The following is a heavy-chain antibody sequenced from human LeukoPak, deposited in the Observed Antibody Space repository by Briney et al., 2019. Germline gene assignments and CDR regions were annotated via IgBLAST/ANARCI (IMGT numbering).Heavy chain of an antibody. CDR3: ARGLAGGYYDSSGPGH. CDR1: GYTFTSYG. J-gene: IGHJ4*02. CDR2: ISAYNGNT. Sequence: ASVKVSCKASGYTFTSYGISWVRQAPGQGLEWMGWISAYNGNTNYAQKLQGRVTMTTDTSTSTAYMELRSLRSDDTAVYYCARGLAGGYYDSSGPGHWGQGTLVTVSS. D-gene: IGHD3-22*01. V-gene: IGHV1-18*01.